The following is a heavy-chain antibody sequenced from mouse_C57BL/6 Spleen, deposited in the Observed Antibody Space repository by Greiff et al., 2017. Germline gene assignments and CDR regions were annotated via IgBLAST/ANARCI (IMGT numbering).Heavy chain of an antibody. J-gene: IGHJ1*03. V-gene: IGHV1-69*01. CDR1: GYTFTSYW. CDR3: ARSGDSSGYNWYFDV. CDR2: IDPSDSYT. Sequence: QVQLQQSGAELVMPGASVKLSCKASGYTFTSYWMHWVKQRPGQGLEWIGEIDPSDSYTNYNQKFKGKSTLTVDKSSSTAYMQLSSLTSEDSAVYYCARSGDSSGYNWYFDVWGTGTTVTVSA. D-gene: IGHD3-2*02.